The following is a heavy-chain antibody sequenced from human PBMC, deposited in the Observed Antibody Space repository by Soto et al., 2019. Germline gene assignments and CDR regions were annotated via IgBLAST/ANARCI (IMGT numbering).Heavy chain of an antibody. D-gene: IGHD3-22*01. CDR3: AKDPPSSGYYFDY. Sequence: QVQLVESGGGVVQPGRSLRLSCAASGFTFSSYGMHWVRQAPGKGLEWVAVISYDGSNKYYADSVKGRFTISRDNSKNTLYLQMNSLRAEDTAVYYCAKDPPSSGYYFDYWGQGTLVTVSS. V-gene: IGHV3-30*18. CDR2: ISYDGSNK. J-gene: IGHJ4*02. CDR1: GFTFSSYG.